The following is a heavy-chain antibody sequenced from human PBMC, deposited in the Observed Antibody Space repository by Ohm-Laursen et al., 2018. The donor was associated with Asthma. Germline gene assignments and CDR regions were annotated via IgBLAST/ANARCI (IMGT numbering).Heavy chain of an antibody. Sequence: SLRLSCTASGFTFSTFGMSWVRQAPGKGLEWVANIYPDGGEKYYVDSVDGRFTISRDNAKNSLYLQMNSLRAEDTAVYYCATNLPYEAENYWGQGTLVTVSS. CDR1: GFTFSTFG. CDR2: IYPDGGEK. J-gene: IGHJ4*02. V-gene: IGHV3-7*05. CDR3: ATNLPYEAENY. D-gene: IGHD3-16*01.